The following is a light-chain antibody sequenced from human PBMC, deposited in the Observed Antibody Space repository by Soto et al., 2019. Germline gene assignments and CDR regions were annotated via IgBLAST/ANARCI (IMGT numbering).Light chain of an antibody. J-gene: IGKJ1*01. Sequence: EIVLTQSPATLSLSPGEKTTLSCRASQSVSSYLAWYQQKPGQAPSLLIYDASNRATGIPARFSGGGSGTDFTLTISSLEPEDFAVYYCQQRSNWPRTFGQGTKVDIK. CDR1: QSVSSY. CDR2: DAS. CDR3: QQRSNWPRT. V-gene: IGKV3-11*01.